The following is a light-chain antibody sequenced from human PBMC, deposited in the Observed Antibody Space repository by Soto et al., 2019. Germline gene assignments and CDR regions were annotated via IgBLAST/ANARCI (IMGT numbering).Light chain of an antibody. J-gene: IGKJ2*03. CDR1: QSVSSNY. Sequence: EIVLTQSPGTLSLSLGERATLSCRASQSVSSNYLAWYQQKPGQAPRLLIYGTSSRATGIPDRFSGSGSGTDFTLTISRLEPEDFEVYYCQQYGNSPRYSFGQGTKLDIK. CDR2: GTS. V-gene: IGKV3-20*01. CDR3: QQYGNSPRYS.